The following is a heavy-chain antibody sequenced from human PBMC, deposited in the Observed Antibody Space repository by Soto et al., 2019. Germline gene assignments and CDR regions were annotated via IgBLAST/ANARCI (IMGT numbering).Heavy chain of an antibody. CDR2: ISDSGST. CDR1: GGSLDDFY. CDR3: ARDGYNSYYFDF. D-gene: IGHD5-12*01. J-gene: IGHJ4*02. Sequence: SETLSLTCTVSGGSLDDFYWSWIRQPPGKAPEWIAYISDSGSTNYNPSLRSRVTISVDTSNNQFSLKLTSVTAADTAVYYCARDGYNSYYFDFWGQGTMVTVSS. V-gene: IGHV4-59*01.